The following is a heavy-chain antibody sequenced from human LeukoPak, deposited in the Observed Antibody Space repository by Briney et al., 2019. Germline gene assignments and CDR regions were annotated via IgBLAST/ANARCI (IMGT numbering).Heavy chain of an antibody. CDR1: EFTFSNYG. Sequence: GGSLRLSCAASEFTFSNYGMHWVRQAPGKGLEWVAVISYDGSNKYYGDSVKGRFTIARDNSKNTVYLQMNSLRDEDTAVYYCARXDITVXGYFD. J-gene: IGHJ4*01. CDR3: ARXDITVXGYFD. D-gene: IGHD6-19*01. V-gene: IGHV3-30*03. CDR2: ISYDGSNK.